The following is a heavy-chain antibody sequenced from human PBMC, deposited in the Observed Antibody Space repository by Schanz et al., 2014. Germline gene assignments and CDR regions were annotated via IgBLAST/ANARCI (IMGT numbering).Heavy chain of an antibody. CDR1: GFTFTDHA. D-gene: IGHD2-21*01. Sequence: EVQLLASGGGLVQPGGSLRLTCLTSGFTFTDHAMSWVRQAPGKGLEWVSTISGLGEATFYSDSVKGRFTVSRDNSNNMVYLQMNSLRAEDTAIYYCTKWANEGGGGYCHFDLWGQGTLVTVSS. CDR2: ISGLGEAT. CDR3: TKWANEGGGGYCHFDL. V-gene: IGHV3-23*01. J-gene: IGHJ4*02.